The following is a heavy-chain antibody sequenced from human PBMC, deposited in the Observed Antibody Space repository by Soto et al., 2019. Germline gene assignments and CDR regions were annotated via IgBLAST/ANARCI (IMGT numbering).Heavy chain of an antibody. CDR1: GFTFGDFA. Sequence: PGGSLRLSCAASGFTFGDFAMCWVRQVPGKGLEWISLVNWDGDTTFYADSVKGRFIISRDNSKNSVYLQMNSLRSEDSAMYYCAKGVTVTTYYHYYGMDVWGQGTTVTVSS. J-gene: IGHJ6*02. D-gene: IGHD4-17*01. CDR2: VNWDGDTT. V-gene: IGHV3-43D*04. CDR3: AKGVTVTTYYHYYGMDV.